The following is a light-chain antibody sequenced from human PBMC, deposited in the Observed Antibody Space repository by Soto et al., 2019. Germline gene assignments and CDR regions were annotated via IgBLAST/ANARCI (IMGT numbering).Light chain of an antibody. CDR1: QSVSSR. CDR3: QKYGSSPPIT. V-gene: IGKV3-20*01. Sequence: DTLLTQSPVAVSLFQGEGATLSFRSSQSVSSRLAWYQHKPGQAPRLIISGASSRATGIPDRFSGSGSGTDFTLTIRRLEPEDFAVYYCQKYGSSPPITVGKGKRLEIK. J-gene: IGKJ5*01. CDR2: GAS.